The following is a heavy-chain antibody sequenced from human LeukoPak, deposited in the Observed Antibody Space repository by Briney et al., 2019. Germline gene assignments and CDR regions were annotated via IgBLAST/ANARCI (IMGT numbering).Heavy chain of an antibody. Sequence: SEALSLTCAVYGGSFSGYYWSWIRQPPGKGLEWIGEINHSGSTNYNPSLKSRVTISVDTSKNQFSLKLSSVTAADTAVYYCARLILWFGELLPDWGQGTLVTVSS. V-gene: IGHV4-34*01. J-gene: IGHJ4*02. CDR2: INHSGST. CDR3: ARLILWFGELLPD. D-gene: IGHD3-10*01. CDR1: GGSFSGYY.